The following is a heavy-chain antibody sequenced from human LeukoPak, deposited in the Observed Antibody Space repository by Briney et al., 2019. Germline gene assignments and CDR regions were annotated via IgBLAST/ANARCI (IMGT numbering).Heavy chain of an antibody. CDR3: TTVEVFWSGYYPDY. CDR2: ISGSGGST. V-gene: IGHV3-23*01. J-gene: IGHJ4*02. CDR1: GFTFSSYA. D-gene: IGHD3-3*01. Sequence: GGSLRLSCAASGFTFSSYAMSWVRQAPGKGLGWVSAISGSGGSTYYADSVKGRFTISRDNSKNTLYLQMNSLKTEDTAVYYCTTVEVFWSGYYPDYWGQGTLVTVSS.